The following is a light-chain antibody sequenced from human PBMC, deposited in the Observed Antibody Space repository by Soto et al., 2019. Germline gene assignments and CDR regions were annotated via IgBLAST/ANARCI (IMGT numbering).Light chain of an antibody. CDR2: SNN. CDR3: AAWDDSLNGL. V-gene: IGLV1-44*01. CDR1: SSNIGSNT. J-gene: IGLJ2*01. Sequence: QSTLAQPPSVSGTPGQRVTISCSGNSSNIGSNTVNWYQQLPGTAPTLLIYSNNQRPSGVPDRFSGSKSGTSASLAISRLQSEDEADYYCAAWDDSLNGLFGGGTK.